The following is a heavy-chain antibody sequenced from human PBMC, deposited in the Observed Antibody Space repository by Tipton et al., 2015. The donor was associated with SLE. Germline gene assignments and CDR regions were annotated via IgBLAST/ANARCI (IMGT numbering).Heavy chain of an antibody. CDR2: GYYIGST. CDR1: DDSISNYY. D-gene: IGHD2-2*02. Sequence: TLSLTCTVSDDSISNYYWSWIRQSPGKGLEWIGYGYYIGSTNYNPSLKSRLTISVDTSKNQFSLRLSSVPAADTAMYYCARALWVDKDFEVPLAIRLRAFDIWGQGRMVTVSS. CDR3: ARALWVDKDFEVPLAIRLRAFDI. V-gene: IGHV4-59*01. J-gene: IGHJ3*02.